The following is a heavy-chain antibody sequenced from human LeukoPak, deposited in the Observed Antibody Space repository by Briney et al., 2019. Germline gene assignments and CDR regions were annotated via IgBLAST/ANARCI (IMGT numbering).Heavy chain of an antibody. J-gene: IGHJ4*02. D-gene: IGHD1-26*01. CDR1: GFTFDDYA. V-gene: IGHV3-23*01. CDR2: ISGSGGST. CDR3: AKELPIVGATTFDY. Sequence: GGSLRLSCAASGFTFDDYAMPRVRQAPGKGLEWVSAISGSGGSTYYADSVKGRFTISRDNSKNTLYLQMNSLRAEDTAVYYCAKELPIVGATTFDYWGQGTLVTVSS.